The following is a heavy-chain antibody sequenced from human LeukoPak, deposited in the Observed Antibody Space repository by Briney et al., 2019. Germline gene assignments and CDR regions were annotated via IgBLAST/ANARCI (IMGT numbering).Heavy chain of an antibody. CDR2: IYTSGST. Sequence: PSETLSLTCTVSGYSISSGTYYWTWIRQPAGKGLEWIGRIYTSGSTNYNPSLKSRVIMSIDTSKNQFSLKLSSVTAADTAVYYCARDGDVLRYFDWSDAFDIWGQGTMVTVSS. D-gene: IGHD3-9*01. CDR1: GYSISSGTYY. V-gene: IGHV4-61*02. CDR3: ARDGDVLRYFDWSDAFDI. J-gene: IGHJ3*02.